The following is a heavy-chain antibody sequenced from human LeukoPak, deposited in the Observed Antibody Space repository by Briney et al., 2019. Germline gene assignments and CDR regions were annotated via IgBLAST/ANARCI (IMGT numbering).Heavy chain of an antibody. J-gene: IGHJ5*02. D-gene: IGHD1-1*01. CDR1: GGSISTYY. CDR3: ARVGFLDPFDP. V-gene: IGHV4-59*01. CDR2: IYYSGST. Sequence: PSETLSLTCTVSGGSISTYYWSWIRQPPGKGLEWIGYIYYSGSTKYNPSLKSRVTISVDPSKNQFSLKLRSVTAADTAAYYCARVGFLDPFDPWGRGTLVTVSS.